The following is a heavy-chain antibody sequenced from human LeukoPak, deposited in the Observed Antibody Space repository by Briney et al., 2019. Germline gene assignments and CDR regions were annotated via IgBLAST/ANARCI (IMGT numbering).Heavy chain of an antibody. D-gene: IGHD3-22*01. CDR2: IYSGGST. CDR1: GFTVGSNT. J-gene: IGHJ4*02. Sequence: GGSLRLSCAASGFTVGSNTMGWVRQAPGKGLEWVSIIYSGGSTSYADSVKGRFTISRDNSKNTLYLQMNSLRTEDTAVYYCARGGSYFDISGYYSYWGQGTLVTVSS. CDR3: ARGGSYFDISGYYSY. V-gene: IGHV3-66*01.